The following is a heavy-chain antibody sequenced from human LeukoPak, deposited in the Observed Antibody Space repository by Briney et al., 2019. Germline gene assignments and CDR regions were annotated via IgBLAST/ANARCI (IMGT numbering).Heavy chain of an antibody. Sequence: ASVKVSCKASGYTFTGYYMHWVRQAPGHGLEWMGRINPNSGGTNYAQKFQGRVTMTRDTSISTAYMELSRLRSDDTAVYYCARIVVVANGPLFDPWGQGTLVTVSS. V-gene: IGHV1-2*06. D-gene: IGHD2-15*01. CDR3: ARIVVVANGPLFDP. J-gene: IGHJ5*02. CDR1: GYTFTGYY. CDR2: INPNSGGT.